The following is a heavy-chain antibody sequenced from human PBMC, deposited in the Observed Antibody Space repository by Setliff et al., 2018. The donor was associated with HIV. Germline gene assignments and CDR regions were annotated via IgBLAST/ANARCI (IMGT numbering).Heavy chain of an antibody. Sequence: PGGSLRLSCAASGFTFSSYWMHWVRQAPGKGLVWVSRINSDGSDTRYADSVKGRFTISRDNAKNTLYLQMNSLKTEDTAVYYCTTGTRLVDWGQGALVTVSS. CDR1: GFTFSSYW. CDR2: INSDGSDT. V-gene: IGHV3-74*01. CDR3: TTGTRLVD. J-gene: IGHJ4*02. D-gene: IGHD2-21*01.